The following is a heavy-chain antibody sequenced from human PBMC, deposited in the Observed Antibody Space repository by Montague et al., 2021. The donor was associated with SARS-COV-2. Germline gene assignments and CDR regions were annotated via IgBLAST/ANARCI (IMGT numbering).Heavy chain of an antibody. CDR3: ATRTRYPQNDFGF. CDR2: IYNGGGT. V-gene: IGHV4-39*01. CDR1: GDSIRNSDYS. D-gene: IGHD1-14*01. J-gene: IGHJ4*02. Sequence: SETLSLTCTVSGDSIRNSDYSWGWVRRPPGNGLEWIGNIYNGGGTFYNPSLKSRVTIFVGTSKNQFSLKLSSVTAADTAVYYCATRTRYPQNDFGFWGQGTLVTVSS.